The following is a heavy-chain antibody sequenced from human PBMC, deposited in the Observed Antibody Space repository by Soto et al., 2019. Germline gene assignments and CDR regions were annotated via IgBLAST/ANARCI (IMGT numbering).Heavy chain of an antibody. V-gene: IGHV3-13*01. Sequence: GGSLRLSCAASGFTFSSYDMHWVRQATGKGLEWVSAIGTAGDTYYPGSVKGRFTISRENAKNSLYLQMNSLRAEDTAVYYCARGYSSGWYPNWFDPWGQGTLVTVSS. CDR1: GFTFSSYD. D-gene: IGHD6-19*01. J-gene: IGHJ5*02. CDR3: ARGYSSGWYPNWFDP. CDR2: IGTAGDT.